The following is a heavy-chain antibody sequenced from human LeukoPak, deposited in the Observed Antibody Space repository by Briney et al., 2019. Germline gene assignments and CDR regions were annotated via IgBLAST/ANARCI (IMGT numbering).Heavy chain of an antibody. CDR3: ARGVGATTSLLH. CDR2: ISYSGST. J-gene: IGHJ4*02. Sequence: SETLSLTCTVSGGSISNYYWSWIRQPPGKGLEWIGYISYSGSTNYNPSLKSRVTISLDTSKNQFSLKLSSVTAAGTAVYYCARGVGATTSLLHWGQGTLVTVSS. D-gene: IGHD1-26*01. CDR1: GGSISNYY. V-gene: IGHV4-59*01.